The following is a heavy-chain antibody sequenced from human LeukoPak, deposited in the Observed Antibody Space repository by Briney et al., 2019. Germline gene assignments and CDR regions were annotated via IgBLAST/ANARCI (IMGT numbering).Heavy chain of an antibody. CDR3: ARGGGYCSSTSCYTGDYFDY. J-gene: IGHJ4*02. Sequence: PSQTLSLTCAVSGGSISSGGYSWSWIRQPPGKGLEWIGYIYHSGSTYYNPPLKSRVTISVDRSKNQFSLKLSSVTAADTAVYYCARGGGYCSSTSCYTGDYFDYWGQGTLVTVSS. D-gene: IGHD2-2*02. V-gene: IGHV4-30-2*01. CDR1: GGSISSGGYS. CDR2: IYHSGST.